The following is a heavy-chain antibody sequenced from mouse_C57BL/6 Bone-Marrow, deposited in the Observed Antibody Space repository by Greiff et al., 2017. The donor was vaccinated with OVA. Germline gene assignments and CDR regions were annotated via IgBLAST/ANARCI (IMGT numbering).Heavy chain of an antibody. D-gene: IGHD2-5*01. Sequence: QVQLQQSGAELARPGASVKLSCKAPGYTFTSYGISWVKQRTGQGLEWIGEIYPRSGNTYYNEKFKGKATLTADKSSSTAYMELRSLTSEDSAVYFCAREGSKAWFAYWGQGTLVTVSA. CDR3: AREGSKAWFAY. V-gene: IGHV1-81*01. CDR1: GYTFTSYG. CDR2: IYPRSGNT. J-gene: IGHJ3*01.